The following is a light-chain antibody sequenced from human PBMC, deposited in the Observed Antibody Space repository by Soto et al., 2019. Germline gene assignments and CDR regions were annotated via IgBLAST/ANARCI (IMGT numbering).Light chain of an antibody. V-gene: IGLV2-14*01. CDR3: SSYTTAFFYV. CDR2: GAT. Sequence: SALTQPASVSGSPGQSITISCTLSSIDIGAFNYVAWYQQHPGKAPKLIIHGATNRPSGVSSRFSGSKSDYTASLTISGLQAEDEADYYCSSYTTAFFYVFGTGTKVTVL. J-gene: IGLJ1*01. CDR1: SIDIGAFNY.